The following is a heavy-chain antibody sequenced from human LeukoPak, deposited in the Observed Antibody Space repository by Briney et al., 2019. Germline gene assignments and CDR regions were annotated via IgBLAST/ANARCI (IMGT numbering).Heavy chain of an antibody. Sequence: GASVKVSCKASGYTFTGYYMHWVRQAPGQGLEWMGWINPNGGGTNYAQNFQGRVTMTRDTSNGTAYMDLSRLGSDDTAIYYCATGRGYSGRYYFDYWGQGTLVTVSS. CDR2: INPNGGGT. J-gene: IGHJ4*02. D-gene: IGHD1-26*01. V-gene: IGHV1-2*02. CDR3: ATGRGYSGRYYFDY. CDR1: GYTFTGYY.